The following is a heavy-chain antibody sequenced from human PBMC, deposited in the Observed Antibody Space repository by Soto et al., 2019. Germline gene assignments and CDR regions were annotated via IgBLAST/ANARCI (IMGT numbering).Heavy chain of an antibody. CDR3: ARDNGYSYGYNLDH. Sequence: QVQLQESGPGLVKPSETLSLTCTVSGGSISSYYWSWIRQPPGKGLEWIGYIYYSGSTNYNPSLKGRVTISVDTSKTQFSLKLTSVPAADTAVYYCARDNGYSYGYNLDHWGQGTLVTVSS. D-gene: IGHD5-18*01. J-gene: IGHJ4*02. V-gene: IGHV4-59*01. CDR2: IYYSGST. CDR1: GGSISSYY.